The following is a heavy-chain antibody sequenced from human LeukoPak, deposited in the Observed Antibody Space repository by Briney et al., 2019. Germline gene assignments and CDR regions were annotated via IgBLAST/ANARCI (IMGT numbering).Heavy chain of an antibody. CDR3: ARWGKSSTICVDY. CDR1: GFTFSDYY. Sequence: GGSLRLPCAASGFTFSDYYMSWIRQAPGKGLEWVSYISSSGSTIYYADSVKGRFTISRDNAKNSLYLQMNSLRAEDTAVYYCARWGKSSTICVDYWGQGTLVTVSS. CDR2: ISSSGSTI. J-gene: IGHJ4*02. V-gene: IGHV3-11*01. D-gene: IGHD2-2*01.